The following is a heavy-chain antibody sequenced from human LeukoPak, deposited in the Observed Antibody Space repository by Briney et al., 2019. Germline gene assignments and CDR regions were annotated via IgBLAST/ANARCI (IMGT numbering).Heavy chain of an antibody. D-gene: IGHD5-18*01. CDR3: ASTVDTAAYDAFDI. CDR1: GYTFTGYY. CDR2: INPNSGGT. Sequence: ASVKVSCKASGYTFTGYYMHWVRQAPGQGLEWMGRINPNSGGTNYAQKFQGRVTMTRDTSISTAYMELSRLRSDDTAVYYCASTVDTAAYDAFDIWAKGQWSPSLQ. J-gene: IGHJ3*02. V-gene: IGHV1-2*06.